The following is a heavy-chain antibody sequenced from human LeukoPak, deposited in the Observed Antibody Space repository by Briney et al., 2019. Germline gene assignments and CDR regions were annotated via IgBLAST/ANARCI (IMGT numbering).Heavy chain of an antibody. CDR3: AKDRRVPAAIDYYYGMDV. CDR2: ISSSGGST. CDR1: GFTFSSYA. Sequence: GESLRLSCAASGFTFSSYAMSWVRQAPGKGLEWVSAISSSGGSTYYADSVKGRFTISRDNSKNTLYLQMNSLRAEDTAVYYCAKDRRVPAAIDYYYGMDVWGQGTTVTVSS. D-gene: IGHD2-2*01. V-gene: IGHV3-23*01. J-gene: IGHJ6*02.